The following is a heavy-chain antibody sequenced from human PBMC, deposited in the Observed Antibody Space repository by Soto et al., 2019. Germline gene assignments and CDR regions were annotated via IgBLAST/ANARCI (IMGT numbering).Heavy chain of an antibody. V-gene: IGHV4-39*01. D-gene: IGHD6-13*01. Sequence: PSETLSLTCTVSGGSISSNSYYWGWIRQPPGKGLEWIGSIYYSGSTYYNPSLKSRVTISVDTSKNQFSLKLSSVTAADTAVYHCARRVLYSSNWYFDYWGQGTLVTVSS. CDR1: GGSISSNSYY. CDR2: IYYSGST. CDR3: ARRVLYSSNWYFDY. J-gene: IGHJ4*02.